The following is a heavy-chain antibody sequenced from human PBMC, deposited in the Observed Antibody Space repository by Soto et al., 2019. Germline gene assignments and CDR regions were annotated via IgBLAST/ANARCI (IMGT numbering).Heavy chain of an antibody. V-gene: IGHV1-69*02. Sequence: QVQLVQSGAEVKKPGSSVKVSCKASGGTFSSYTISWVRQAPGQGLEWMGRIIPILGIANYAQKFQGRVTITADKSTSTAYMELSSLRSEDTAVYYCARAAQMKDYDSSGYSFDYWGQGTLVTVS. D-gene: IGHD3-22*01. CDR2: IIPILGIA. CDR1: GGTFSSYT. CDR3: ARAAQMKDYDSSGYSFDY. J-gene: IGHJ4*02.